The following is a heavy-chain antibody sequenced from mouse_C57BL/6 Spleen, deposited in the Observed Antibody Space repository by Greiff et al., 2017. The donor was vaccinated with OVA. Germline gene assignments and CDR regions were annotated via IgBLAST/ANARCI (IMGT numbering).Heavy chain of an antibody. V-gene: IGHV1-20*01. CDR2: INPYNGDT. CDR1: GYSFTGYF. D-gene: IGHD2-3*01. J-gene: IGHJ2*01. CDR3: ARREDDGYYF. Sequence: EVKLQESGPELVKPGDSVKISCKASGYSFTGYFMNWVMQSHGKSLVWIGRINPYNGDTFYNQKFKGKATLTVDKSSSTAHMELRSLTSEDSAVYYCARREDDGYYFWGQGTTLTVSS.